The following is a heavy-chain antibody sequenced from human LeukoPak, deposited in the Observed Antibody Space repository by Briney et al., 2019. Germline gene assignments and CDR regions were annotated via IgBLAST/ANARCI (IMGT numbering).Heavy chain of an antibody. V-gene: IGHV3-7*04. Sequence: GGSLRLSCAASGFTFSSYWMSWVRQAPGKGLEWVANIKQDGSEKYYVDSVKGRFTISRDNAKNSLYLQMNSLRAEDTAVSHCARAGYSGYDLDYYYYYMDVWGKGTTVTVSS. J-gene: IGHJ6*03. CDR3: ARAGYSGYDLDYYYYYMDV. CDR2: IKQDGSEK. CDR1: GFTFSSYW. D-gene: IGHD5-12*01.